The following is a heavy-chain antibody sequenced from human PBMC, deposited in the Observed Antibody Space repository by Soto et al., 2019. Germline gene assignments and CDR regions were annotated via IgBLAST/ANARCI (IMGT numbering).Heavy chain of an antibody. D-gene: IGHD1-26*01. Sequence: ASVKVSCKASGYSFNRYGISWVRQAPGQGLEWMGWISAYNGNTNYAQNLQGRVTMTTDASTSTAYMELRSLRSDDTAVYYCAGDRAGGSYYFDYWGQGALVTVSS. CDR1: GYSFNRYG. V-gene: IGHV1-18*01. J-gene: IGHJ4*02. CDR2: ISAYNGNT. CDR3: AGDRAGGSYYFDY.